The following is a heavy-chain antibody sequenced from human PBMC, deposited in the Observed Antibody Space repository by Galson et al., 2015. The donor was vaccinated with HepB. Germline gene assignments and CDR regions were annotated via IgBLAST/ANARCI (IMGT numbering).Heavy chain of an antibody. CDR2: IYWDDDK. J-gene: IGHJ4*02. Sequence: PALVKPTQTLTLTCTFSGFSLSTSGVGVGWIRQPPGKALEWLALIYWDDDKRYSPSLKSRLTITKDTSKNQVVLTMTNMDPVDTATYYCAQGRGLFDYWGQGTLVTVSS. CDR3: AQGRGLFDY. D-gene: IGHD3-10*01. V-gene: IGHV2-5*02. CDR1: GFSLSTSGVG.